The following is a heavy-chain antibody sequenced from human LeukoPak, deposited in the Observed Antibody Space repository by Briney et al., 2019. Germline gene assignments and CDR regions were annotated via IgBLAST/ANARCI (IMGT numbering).Heavy chain of an antibody. CDR1: GFTFSDYY. J-gene: IGHJ5*02. V-gene: IGHV3-11*04. Sequence: GGSLRLSCAASGFTFSDYYMSWIRQAPGKGLEWVSYISSSGSTIYYADSVKGRFTISRDNAKNSLYLQMNSLRAEDTAVYYCARDLEPYSSSNWFDPWGQGTLVTVSS. D-gene: IGHD6-6*01. CDR3: ARDLEPYSSSNWFDP. CDR2: ISSSGSTI.